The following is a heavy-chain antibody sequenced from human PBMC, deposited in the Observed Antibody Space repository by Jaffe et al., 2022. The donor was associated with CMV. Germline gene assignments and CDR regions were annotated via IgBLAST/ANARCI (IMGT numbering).Heavy chain of an antibody. CDR2: IWYDGSNK. CDR3: ARGWSRQGRGPADY. CDR1: GFTFSSYG. V-gene: IGHV3-33*01. D-gene: IGHD3-3*01. Sequence: QVQLVESGGGVVQPGRSLRLSCAASGFTFSSYGMHWVRQAPGKGLEWVAVIWYDGSNKYYADSVKGRFTISRDNSKNTLYLQMNSLRAEDTAVYYCARGWSRQGRGPADYWGQGTLVTVSS. J-gene: IGHJ4*02.